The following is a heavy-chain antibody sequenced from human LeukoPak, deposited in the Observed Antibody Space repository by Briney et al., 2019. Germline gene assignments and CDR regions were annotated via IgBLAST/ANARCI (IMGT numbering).Heavy chain of an antibody. V-gene: IGHV4-59*12. Sequence: SETLSLTCTVSDGSITNNDWSWVRQTPGKGLEFIGYVHYSGTTNYNPSLRSRVTISVDTSKNQFSLKLSSVTAADTAVYYCARGNAFDTWGQGTMVTVSS. CDR1: DGSITNND. CDR2: VHYSGTT. CDR3: ARGNAFDT. J-gene: IGHJ3*02.